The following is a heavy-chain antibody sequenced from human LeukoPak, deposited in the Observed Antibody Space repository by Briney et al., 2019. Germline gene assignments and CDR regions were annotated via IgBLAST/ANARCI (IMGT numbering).Heavy chain of an antibody. Sequence: GESLKISCKGSGYSFTSYWIGWVRQMPGKGLEWMGIIYPGDSDTSYSPSFQGQVTIPADKSISTAYLQWSSLKASDTAMYYCARRPIAAADWFDPWGQGTLVTVSS. D-gene: IGHD6-13*01. CDR3: ARRPIAAADWFDP. CDR2: IYPGDSDT. V-gene: IGHV5-51*01. J-gene: IGHJ5*02. CDR1: GYSFTSYW.